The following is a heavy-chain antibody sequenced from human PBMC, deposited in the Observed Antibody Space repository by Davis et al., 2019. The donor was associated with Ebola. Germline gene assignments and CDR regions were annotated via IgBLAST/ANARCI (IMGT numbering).Heavy chain of an antibody. V-gene: IGHV4-31*11. CDR1: GGFITSGGYY. D-gene: IGHD5-12*01. CDR2: TYHSGST. J-gene: IGHJ6*02. Sequence: SETLSLTCAVSGGFITSGGYYWSWIRQHPGKGLEWIGYTYHSGSTYYDPSLRSRVTISVDTSTNQFSLKLSFVTAADTAVYYCATYSPSLAFDVWGQGITVTVSS. CDR3: ATYSPSLAFDV.